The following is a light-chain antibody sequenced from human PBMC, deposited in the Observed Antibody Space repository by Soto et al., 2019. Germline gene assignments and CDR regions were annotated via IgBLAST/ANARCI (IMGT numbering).Light chain of an antibody. J-gene: IGKJ4*01. CDR3: QQYDNLLT. CDR2: DAS. V-gene: IGKV1-33*01. Sequence: DIQMTQSPSSLSASVGDRVTITCQASQDISNYLNWYQQKPGKAPKLLIYDASNLEIGVPSRFSGSGSGTDFTFTISSLQPEDIATYCCQQYDNLLTFGGGTKVEIK. CDR1: QDISNY.